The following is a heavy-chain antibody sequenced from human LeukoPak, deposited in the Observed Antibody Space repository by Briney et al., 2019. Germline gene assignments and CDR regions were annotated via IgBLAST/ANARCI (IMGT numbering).Heavy chain of an antibody. CDR2: MNPNSGNT. CDR1: GYTFTSYD. J-gene: IGHJ4*02. Sequence: ASVKVSCKASGYTFTSYDINWVRQATGQGLEWMGWMNPNSGNTGYAQKFQGRVTMTRNTSISTAYMELSSLRSEDTAVYYCARDITMVRGVIGGLGYWGQGTLVTVSS. V-gene: IGHV1-8*01. CDR3: ARDITMVRGVIGGLGY. D-gene: IGHD3-10*01.